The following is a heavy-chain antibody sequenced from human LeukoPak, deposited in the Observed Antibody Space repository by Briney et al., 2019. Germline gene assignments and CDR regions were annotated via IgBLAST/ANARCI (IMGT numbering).Heavy chain of an antibody. CDR2: IWYDGSNK. Sequence: PGGSLRVSCAASGFTFSSYGMHWVRQAPGKGLEWVVVIWYDGSNKYYADSVKGRFTISRDNSKNPLYLQMNRLRAEDTAVYYCARDDWFDPWGEGTLVTVSS. V-gene: IGHV3-33*01. J-gene: IGHJ5*02. CDR1: GFTFSSYG. CDR3: ARDDWFDP.